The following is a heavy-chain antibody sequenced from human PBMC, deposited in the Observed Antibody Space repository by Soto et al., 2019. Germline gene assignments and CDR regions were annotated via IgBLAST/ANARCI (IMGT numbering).Heavy chain of an antibody. CDR1: GVSISSYY. Sequence: SETLSLTCTVSGVSISSYYWSWIRQPPGKGLEWIGYIYYSGSPNYNPSLKSRVTISVDTSKNQFSLKLSSVTAADTAVYYCASSNIAAAGFYYYGMDVWGRGTTVTVSS. J-gene: IGHJ6*02. CDR3: ASSNIAAAGFYYYGMDV. D-gene: IGHD6-13*01. V-gene: IGHV4-59*01. CDR2: IYYSGSP.